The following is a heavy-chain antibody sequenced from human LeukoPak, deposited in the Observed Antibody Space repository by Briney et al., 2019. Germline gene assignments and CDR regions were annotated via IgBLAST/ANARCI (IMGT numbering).Heavy chain of an antibody. J-gene: IGHJ4*02. CDR2: ISSSGNTI. V-gene: IGHV3-11*04. CDR3: AAIGGIAVAGTAFDY. CDR1: GFTFSDYY. D-gene: IGHD6-19*01. Sequence: GGSLRLSCAASGFTFSDYYMNWIRQAPGKGLEWVSYISSSGNTIYYADSVKGRFTISRDNAKNSLYLQMNSLRAEDTAVYYCAAIGGIAVAGTAFDYWGQGTLVTVSS.